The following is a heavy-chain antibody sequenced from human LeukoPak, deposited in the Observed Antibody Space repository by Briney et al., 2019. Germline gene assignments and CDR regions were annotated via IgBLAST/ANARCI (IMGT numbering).Heavy chain of an antibody. CDR3: ASHWAQQLVSDY. CDR1: GFTFSSYS. Sequence: GGSLRLSCAASGFTFSSYSMNWVRQAPGKGLEWVSSISSSSSYIYYADSVKGRFTISRDNSKNTLYLQINSLRAEDTAVYYCASHWAQQLVSDYWGQGTLVTVSS. CDR2: ISSSSSYI. J-gene: IGHJ4*02. D-gene: IGHD6-13*01. V-gene: IGHV3-21*01.